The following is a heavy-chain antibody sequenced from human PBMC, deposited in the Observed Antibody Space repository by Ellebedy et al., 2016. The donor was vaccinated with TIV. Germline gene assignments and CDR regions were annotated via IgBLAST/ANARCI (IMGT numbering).Heavy chain of an antibody. CDR1: GFTFRNYY. D-gene: IGHD3-9*01. CDR3: ARDFTGPLDH. J-gene: IGHJ4*02. CDR2: INSHETDT. V-gene: IGHV3-74*01. Sequence: GESLKISXAASGFTFRNYYMHWARQAPGKGLEWVSYINSHETDTRYADSVKGRFTISRDSAKNTLYLQMNSLRADDTGVYYCARDFTGPLDHWGQGTLVPVSS.